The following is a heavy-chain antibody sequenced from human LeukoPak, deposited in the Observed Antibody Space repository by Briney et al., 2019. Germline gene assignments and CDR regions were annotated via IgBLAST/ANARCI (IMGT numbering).Heavy chain of an antibody. CDR2: IIPIFGTA. J-gene: IGHJ6*03. Sequence: SVKVSCKASGYTFINFYMHWVRPAPGQGLEWMGGIIPIFGTANYAQKFQGRGTITADESTSTAYMELSSLRSEDTAVYYCARGSRLGYCSSTSCRGTTRQRYYYYMDVWGKGTTVTVSS. CDR3: ARGSRLGYCSSTSCRGTTRQRYYYYMDV. D-gene: IGHD2-2*01. V-gene: IGHV1-69*13. CDR1: GYTFINFY.